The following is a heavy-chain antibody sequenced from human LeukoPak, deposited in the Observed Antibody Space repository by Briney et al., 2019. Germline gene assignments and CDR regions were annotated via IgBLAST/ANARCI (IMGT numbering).Heavy chain of an antibody. CDR1: GGSISDNY. J-gene: IGHJ4*02. Sequence: SETLSLTCTVSGGSISDNYWSWIRQPPGKGLEWIGYAYYSGHTNYNSSLKSRVTMSLDTSKSQFSLRLSSVTAADTAVYFCARHPFATPFDYWGPGTLVTVS. D-gene: IGHD2-15*01. V-gene: IGHV4-59*08. CDR3: ARHPFATPFDY. CDR2: AYYSGHT.